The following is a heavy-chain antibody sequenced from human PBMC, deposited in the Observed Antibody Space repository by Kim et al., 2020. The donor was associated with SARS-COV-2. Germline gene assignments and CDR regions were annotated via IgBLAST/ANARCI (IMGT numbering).Heavy chain of an antibody. CDR3: ARGYSSSLTYFDY. Sequence: ASVKVSCKASGYTFTSYAMHWVRQAPGQRLEWMGWINAGNGNTKYSQKFQGRVTITRDTSASTAYMELSSLRSEDTAVYYCARGYSSSLTYFDYWGQGTLVTVSS. V-gene: IGHV1-3*01. J-gene: IGHJ4*02. CDR2: INAGNGNT. CDR1: GYTFTSYA. D-gene: IGHD6-13*01.